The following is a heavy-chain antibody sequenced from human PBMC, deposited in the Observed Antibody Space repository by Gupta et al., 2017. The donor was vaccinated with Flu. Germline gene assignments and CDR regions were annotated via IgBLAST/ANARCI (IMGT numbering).Heavy chain of an antibody. CDR2: ISWSGGSV. D-gene: IGHD3-10*01. J-gene: IGHJ6*02. CDR3: AKSPRGDYYFYGMDV. Sequence: QAPGKGLEWVSGISWSGGSVGYADSVKGRFSISRDSAQNSLYLQMNSLRVEDTALYYCAKSPRGDYYFYGMDVWGQGTTVTVSS. V-gene: IGHV3-9*01.